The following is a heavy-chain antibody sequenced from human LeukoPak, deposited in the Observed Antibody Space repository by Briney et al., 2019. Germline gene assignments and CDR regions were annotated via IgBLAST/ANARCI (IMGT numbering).Heavy chain of an antibody. CDR1: GFTFSSYA. CDR3: ARSTMGDYVDY. V-gene: IGHV3-23*01. Sequence: GGTLRLSCAASGFTFSSYAMSWVRQAPGKGLEWVSAISGSGGSTYYADSVKGRFTISRDNSKNTLYLQMNSLRAEDTAVYYCARSTMGDYVDYWGQGTLVTVSS. D-gene: IGHD5/OR15-5a*01. J-gene: IGHJ4*02. CDR2: ISGSGGST.